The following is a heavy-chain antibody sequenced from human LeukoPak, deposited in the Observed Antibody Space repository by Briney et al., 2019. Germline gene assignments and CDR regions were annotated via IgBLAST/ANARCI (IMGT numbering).Heavy chain of an antibody. CDR1: GGSISSSSYY. D-gene: IGHD3-10*01. J-gene: IGHJ5*02. CDR2: FYYSGST. Sequence: SETLSLTCTVSGGSISSSSYYWGWIRQPPGKGLEWIANFYYSGSTYFNPSLKSRVTISVDTSKNQFSLKLSSVTAADTAVYYCARRGRYYGSGSYYTPKWFDPWGQGTLVTVSS. V-gene: IGHV4-39*07. CDR3: ARRGRYYGSGSYYTPKWFDP.